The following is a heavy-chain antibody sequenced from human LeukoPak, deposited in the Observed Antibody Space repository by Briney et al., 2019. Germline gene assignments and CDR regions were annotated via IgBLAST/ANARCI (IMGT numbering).Heavy chain of an antibody. J-gene: IGHJ2*01. CDR3: ARGRGIQLWFSPGHFDL. CDR1: GGSFSGYY. D-gene: IGHD5-18*01. CDR2: INHSGST. Sequence: SETLSLTCAVYGGSFSGYYRSWIRQPPGKGLEWIGEINHSGSTNYNPSLKSRVTISVDTSKNQFSLKLSSVTAADTAVYYCARGRGIQLWFSPGHFDLWGRGTLVTVSS. V-gene: IGHV4-34*01.